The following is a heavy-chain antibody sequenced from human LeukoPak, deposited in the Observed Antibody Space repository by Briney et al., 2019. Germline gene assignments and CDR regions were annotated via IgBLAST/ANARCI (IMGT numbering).Heavy chain of an antibody. J-gene: IGHJ4*02. Sequence: ASVKVSCKASGGTFSSYAISWVRQAPGQGLEWMGRIIPILDIANYAQKFQGRVTITADKSTSTAYMELSSLRSEDTAVYYCARDPIPGYDSSGYLSYWGQGTLVTVSS. D-gene: IGHD3-22*01. CDR1: GGTFSSYA. CDR3: ARDPIPGYDSSGYLSY. V-gene: IGHV1-69*04. CDR2: IIPILDIA.